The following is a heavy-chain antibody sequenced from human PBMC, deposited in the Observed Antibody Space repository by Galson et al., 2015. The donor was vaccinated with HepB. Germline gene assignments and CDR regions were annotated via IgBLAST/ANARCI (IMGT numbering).Heavy chain of an antibody. CDR1: GFTFSSYA. V-gene: IGHV3-23*01. J-gene: IGHJ4*02. Sequence: SLRLSCAASGFTFSSYAMSWVRQAPGKGLEWVSAISGSGGSTYYADSVKGRFTISRDNSKNTLYLQMNSLRAEDTAVYYCAKGRRIAVAGTAIDYWGQGTLVTVSS. CDR3: AKGRRIAVAGTAIDY. D-gene: IGHD6-19*01. CDR2: ISGSGGST.